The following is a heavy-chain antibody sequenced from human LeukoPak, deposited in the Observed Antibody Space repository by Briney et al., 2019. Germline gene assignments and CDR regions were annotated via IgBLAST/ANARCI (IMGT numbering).Heavy chain of an antibody. CDR2: IYHSGST. Sequence: SETLSLTCTVSGGSISSSSYYWGWIRQPPGKGLEWIGEIYHSGSTNYNPSLKSRVTISVDKSKNQFSLKLSSVTAADTAVYYCARQLDGSAAVYFDYWGQGTLVTVSS. V-gene: IGHV4-39*07. CDR3: ARQLDGSAAVYFDY. J-gene: IGHJ4*02. D-gene: IGHD6-13*01. CDR1: GGSISSSSYY.